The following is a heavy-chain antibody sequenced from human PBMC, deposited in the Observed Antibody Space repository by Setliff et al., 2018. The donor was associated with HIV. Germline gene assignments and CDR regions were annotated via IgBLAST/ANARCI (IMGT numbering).Heavy chain of an antibody. J-gene: IGHJ3*02. CDR2: IYYSGRT. Sequence: PSETLSLTCTVSGDSISSAGYFWSWIRQHPGKGLEWIGHIYYSGRTYYNPSLKSRVTMAIDTSQKEFSLKLTSVTDADTAVYYCARDLDSGDNAFDIWG. V-gene: IGHV4-31*03. D-gene: IGHD4-17*01. CDR3: ARDLDSGDNAFDI. CDR1: GDSISSAGYF.